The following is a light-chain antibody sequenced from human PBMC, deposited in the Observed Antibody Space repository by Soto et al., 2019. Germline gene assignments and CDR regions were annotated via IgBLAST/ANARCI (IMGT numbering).Light chain of an antibody. CDR3: SSYTGSSTFV. J-gene: IGLJ1*01. V-gene: IGLV2-14*01. Sequence: ALTQPASVSGSPGQSITISCTGTSSDVGGYDYVSWYQQLPGKAPKLLIYDVNNRPSGVSHRFSGSKSGNTASLTISGLQAEDEADYYCSSYTGSSTFVFGTGTKVTVL. CDR2: DVN. CDR1: SSDVGGYDY.